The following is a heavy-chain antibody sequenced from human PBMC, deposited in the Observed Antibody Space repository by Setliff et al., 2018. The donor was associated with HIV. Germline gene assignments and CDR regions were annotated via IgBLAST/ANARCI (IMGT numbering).Heavy chain of an antibody. CDR2: INPSGGST. Sequence: ASVKVSCKASGYTFTSYYMHWVRQAPGQGLEWMGIINPSGGSTSYAQKFQGRVTMTRDTSTSTVYMELSSLRSEDTAVYYCARDLYHYGSGSPNYYYYYGMDVWGQGTTVTVSS. J-gene: IGHJ6*02. V-gene: IGHV1-46*01. D-gene: IGHD3-10*01. CDR1: GYTFTSYY. CDR3: ARDLYHYGSGSPNYYYYYGMDV.